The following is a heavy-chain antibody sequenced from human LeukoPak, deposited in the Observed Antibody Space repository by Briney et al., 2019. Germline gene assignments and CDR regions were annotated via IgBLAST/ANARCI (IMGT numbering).Heavy chain of an antibody. CDR3: ARDGGYSSSWPSGLDI. CDR2: ISSSSSYI. CDR1: GFTFSSYS. D-gene: IGHD6-13*01. J-gene: IGHJ3*02. Sequence: GESLRLSCAASGFTFSSYSMNWVRQAPGKGLEWVSSISSSSSYIYYADSVKGRFTISRDNAKNSLYLQMNSLRAEDTAVYYCARDGGYSSSWPSGLDIWGQGTMVTVSS. V-gene: IGHV3-21*01.